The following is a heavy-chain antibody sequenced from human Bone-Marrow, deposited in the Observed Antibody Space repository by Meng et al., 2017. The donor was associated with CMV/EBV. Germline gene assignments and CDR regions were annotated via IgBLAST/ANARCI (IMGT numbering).Heavy chain of an antibody. J-gene: IGHJ4*02. CDR2: MNPTSGKT. Sequence: ASVKVSCKASGYTFTGYDINWVRQATGQGLEWMGWMNPTSGKTGYARKFQGRVTISRNTSINTAYMELSRLRSDDTAVYYCARGVRYCSGDTCYYFDHWGQGTQVTVSS. CDR1: GYTFTGYD. D-gene: IGHD2-15*01. CDR3: ARGVRYCSGDTCYYFDH. V-gene: IGHV1-8*03.